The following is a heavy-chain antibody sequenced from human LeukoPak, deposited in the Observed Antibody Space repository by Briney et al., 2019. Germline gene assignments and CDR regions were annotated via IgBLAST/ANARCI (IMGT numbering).Heavy chain of an antibody. D-gene: IGHD6-19*01. CDR3: AREKGIAVAGSYFDY. V-gene: IGHV1-2*02. CDR2: INPNSGGT. CDR1: GYTFTGYY. Sequence: AASVKVSCKASGYTFTGYYMHWVRQAPGQGLEWMGWINPNSGGTNYAQKFQGRVTITAGKSTSTAYMELSSLRSEDTAVYYCAREKGIAVAGSYFDYWGQGTLVTVSS. J-gene: IGHJ4*02.